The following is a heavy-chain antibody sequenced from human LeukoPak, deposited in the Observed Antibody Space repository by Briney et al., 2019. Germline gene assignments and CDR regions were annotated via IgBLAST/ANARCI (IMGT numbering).Heavy chain of an antibody. Sequence: PGGSLRLSCAASGFTFSSYAMSWIRQPPGKGLEWIGYIYYSGSTNYNPSLKSRVTISVDTSKNQFSLKLSSVTAADTAVYYCARLEGNERWLQGYFDYWGQGTLVTVSS. CDR3: ARLEGNERWLQGYFDY. D-gene: IGHD5-24*01. CDR2: IYYSGST. J-gene: IGHJ4*02. CDR1: GFTFSSYA. V-gene: IGHV4-59*08.